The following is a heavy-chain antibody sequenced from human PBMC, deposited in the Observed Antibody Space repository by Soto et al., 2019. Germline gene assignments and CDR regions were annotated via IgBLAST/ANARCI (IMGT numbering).Heavy chain of an antibody. J-gene: IGHJ6*02. D-gene: IGHD2-2*01. V-gene: IGHV1-18*01. CDR3: ARIADCSTTSCFSPSRFHIRGYYYYYGLDV. Sequence: ASVKVSCKASGYTFTSYGISWVRQAPGQGLEWMGWISAYNGNSNYAQKYHGRVTMTTDTSTNTAYMEMSSLRSDDTAVYYCARIADCSTTSCFSPSRFHIRGYYYYYGLDVWGQGTTVTVSS. CDR1: GYTFTSYG. CDR2: ISAYNGNS.